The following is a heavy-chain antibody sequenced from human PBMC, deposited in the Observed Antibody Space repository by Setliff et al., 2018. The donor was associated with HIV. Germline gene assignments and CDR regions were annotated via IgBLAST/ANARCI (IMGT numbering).Heavy chain of an antibody. CDR1: GGTFSSYV. CDR2: IIPVSDTT. CDR3: AKAAVEMTTIAFGGPPGY. Sequence: SVKVSCKSSGGTFSSYVINWVRQAPGQGLEWMGGIIPVSDTTNYAQKFQGRLTITADESSNTAYMELSSLRLHDTAVYYCAKAAVEMTTIAFGGPPGYWGQGTLVTVSS. J-gene: IGHJ4*02. V-gene: IGHV1-69*13. D-gene: IGHD3-16*01.